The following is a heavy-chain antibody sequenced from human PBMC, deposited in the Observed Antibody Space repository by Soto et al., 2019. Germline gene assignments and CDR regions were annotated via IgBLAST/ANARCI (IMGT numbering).Heavy chain of an antibody. Sequence: ASVKVSCKASGYSFTDYHIHWLRQSPGQGLEWLGRINPKSGGTSTAQKFQDWVTMTTDTSISTASMELTRLTPDDTAIYYCARGDSTDCSNGVCSFFYNHDMDVWGQGTTVTVSS. CDR1: GYSFTDYH. J-gene: IGHJ6*02. D-gene: IGHD2-8*01. CDR3: ARGDSTDCSNGVCSFFYNHDMDV. CDR2: INPKSGGT. V-gene: IGHV1-2*04.